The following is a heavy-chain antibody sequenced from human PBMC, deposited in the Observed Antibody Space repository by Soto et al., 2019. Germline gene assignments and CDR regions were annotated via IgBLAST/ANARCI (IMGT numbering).Heavy chain of an antibody. CDR1: GFTFNAYS. V-gene: IGHV3-21*01. CDR2: ISASGDYI. Sequence: LXLSCVASGFTFNAYSVNWVRQAPGRGLEWVSSISASGDYIYYADSVRGRFTISRDNARNSLSLQMNSLRAEDTAVYHCTRDLGKRNYLNPHDYWGQGTLVTVSS. CDR3: TRDLGKRNYLNPHDY. J-gene: IGHJ4*02. D-gene: IGHD1-7*01.